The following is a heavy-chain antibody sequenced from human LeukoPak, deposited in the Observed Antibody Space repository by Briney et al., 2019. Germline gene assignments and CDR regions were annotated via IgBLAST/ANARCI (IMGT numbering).Heavy chain of an antibody. V-gene: IGHV4-39*01. D-gene: IGHD3-10*01. CDR3: ARLPLGAFGEVLNFDC. CDR2: INDSGTT. J-gene: IGHJ4*02. Sequence: PSETLSLTCSVSGDSIRSSSYYWGWIRQPPGKGLEWIGDINDSGTTKYNPTLKSRVTISIDTSKKQFSLKVKSVTAADTAVYYCARLPLGAFGEVLNFDCWGQGTLVTVSS. CDR1: GDSIRSSSYY.